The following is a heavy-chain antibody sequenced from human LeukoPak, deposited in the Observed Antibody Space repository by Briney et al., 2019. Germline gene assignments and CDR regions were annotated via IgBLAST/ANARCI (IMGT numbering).Heavy chain of an antibody. CDR2: ISYSGST. D-gene: IGHD3-22*01. CDR3: ARDPLGVYYYDSSGYDY. CDR1: AGSISNYY. Sequence: PSETLSLTCTVSAGSISNYYWSWIRQPPGKGLEWIGYISYSGSTNYNPSLKSRVTISVDTSKNQFSLKLSSVTAADTAVYYCARDPLGVYYYDSSGYDYWGQGTLVTVSS. V-gene: IGHV4-59*12. J-gene: IGHJ4*02.